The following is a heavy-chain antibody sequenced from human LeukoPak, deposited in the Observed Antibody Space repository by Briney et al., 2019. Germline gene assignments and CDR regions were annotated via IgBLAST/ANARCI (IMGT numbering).Heavy chain of an antibody. Sequence: ASVKVSCKVSGYSLTELSMHWVRQILGIGLEWMGAFDPGDAETIYAQKFQGRVTLTEDTSTDTAYMELTSLRSEDTAVYYCARGFLFSSTTHPPPLLTTLWSSYSYYMDVGGKGTTVTVS. V-gene: IGHV1-24*01. J-gene: IGHJ6*03. CDR2: FDPGDAET. CDR3: ARGFLFSSTTHPPPLLTTLWSSYSYYMDV. CDR1: GYSLTELS. D-gene: IGHD4/OR15-4a*01.